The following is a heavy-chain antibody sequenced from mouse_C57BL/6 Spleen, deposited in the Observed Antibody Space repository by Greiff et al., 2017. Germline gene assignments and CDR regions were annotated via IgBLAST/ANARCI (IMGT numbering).Heavy chain of an antibody. Sequence: EVMLVESGGGLVQPGGSLSLSCAASGFTFTDYYMSWVRQPPGKALEWLGFIRNKANGYTTEYSASVKGRFTISRDNSQSILYLQMNALRAEDSATYYCSRFYYDYPHYYAMDYWGQGTSVTVSS. V-gene: IGHV7-3*01. CDR2: IRNKANGYTT. CDR1: GFTFTDYY. J-gene: IGHJ4*01. D-gene: IGHD2-4*01. CDR3: SRFYYDYPHYYAMDY.